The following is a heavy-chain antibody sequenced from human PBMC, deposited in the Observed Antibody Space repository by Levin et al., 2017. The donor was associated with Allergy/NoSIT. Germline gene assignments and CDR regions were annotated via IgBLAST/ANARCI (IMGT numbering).Heavy chain of an antibody. J-gene: IGHJ4*02. CDR1: GFTFSNAW. D-gene: IGHD1-26*01. V-gene: IGHV3-15*01. Sequence: PGGSLRLSCAASGFTFSNAWMSWVRQAPGKGLEWVGRIKSKTDGGTTDYAAPVKGRFTISRDDSKNTLYLQMNSLKTEDTAVYYCTTDPPSATTGEDYWGQGTLVTVSS. CDR3: TTDPPSATTGEDY. CDR2: IKSKTDGGTT.